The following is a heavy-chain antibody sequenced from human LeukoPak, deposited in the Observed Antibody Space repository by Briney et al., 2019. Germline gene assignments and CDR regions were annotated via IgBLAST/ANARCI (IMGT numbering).Heavy chain of an antibody. CDR2: INPSGGST. CDR3: ATHVDYGDYVSAPDY. CDR1: GYTFTSYY. D-gene: IGHD4-17*01. V-gene: IGHV1-46*01. Sequence: ASVKVSCKASGYTFTSYYMHWVRRAPGQGLEWMGIINPSGGSTSYAQKFQGRVTMTRGTSTSTVYMELSSLRSEDTAVYYCATHVDYGDYVSAPDYWGQGTLVTVSS. J-gene: IGHJ4*02.